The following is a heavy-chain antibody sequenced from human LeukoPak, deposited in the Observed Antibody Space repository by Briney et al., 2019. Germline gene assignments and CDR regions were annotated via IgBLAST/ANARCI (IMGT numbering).Heavy chain of an antibody. CDR1: GFTVSSNY. J-gene: IGHJ4*02. V-gene: IGHV3-53*01. CDR2: IYSGGST. CDR3: ARTVDCSSTSCYEFDY. Sequence: PGGSLRLSCAASGFTVSSNYMSWVRQAPGKGLEWVSVIYSGGSTYYADSEKGRFTISRDNSKNTLYLQMNSLRAEDTAVYYCARTVDCSSTSCYEFDYWGQGTLVTVSS. D-gene: IGHD2-2*01.